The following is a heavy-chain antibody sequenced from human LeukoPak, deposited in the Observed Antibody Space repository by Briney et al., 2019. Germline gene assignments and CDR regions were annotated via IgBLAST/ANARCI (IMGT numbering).Heavy chain of an antibody. CDR1: GGSISSSSYY. D-gene: IGHD4-17*01. CDR3: AREVGYGDYLSRHYYYMDV. Sequence: ASETLSLTCTVSGGSISSSSYYWGWIRQPPGRGLEWIGSIYYSGSTNYNPSLKSRVTISVDTSKNQFSLKLSSVTAADTAVYYCAREVGYGDYLSRHYYYMDVWGKGTTVTISS. V-gene: IGHV4-39*07. CDR2: IYYSGST. J-gene: IGHJ6*03.